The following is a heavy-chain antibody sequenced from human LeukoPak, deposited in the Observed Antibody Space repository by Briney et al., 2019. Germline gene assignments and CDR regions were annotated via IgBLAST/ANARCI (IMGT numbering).Heavy chain of an antibody. V-gene: IGHV3-11*01. Sequence: PGGSLRLSCAASGFRFSDYYMSWIRQAPGKGLEWVSYISSSGSTIYYADSVKGRFTISRDSAKNSLYLQMNSLRAEDTAVYYCARVSGSYRDYYYGVDVWGQGTTVTVSS. D-gene: IGHD1-26*01. CDR3: ARVSGSYRDYYYGVDV. J-gene: IGHJ6*02. CDR1: GFRFSDYY. CDR2: ISSSGSTI.